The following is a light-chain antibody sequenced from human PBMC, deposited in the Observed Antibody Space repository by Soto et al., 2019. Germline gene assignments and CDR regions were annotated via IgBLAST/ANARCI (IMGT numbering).Light chain of an antibody. CDR2: GAS. Sequence: EVVMTQSPATLSVSPGERATLSCRASQSVNANLAWYQQKHGQAPRLLIHGASNRATGIPARFSGSGFGTEFILNISSLQSEEFAVYYCQQYNTWLWTFGQGTKVEI. CDR1: QSVNAN. V-gene: IGKV3-15*01. J-gene: IGKJ1*01. CDR3: QQYNTWLWT.